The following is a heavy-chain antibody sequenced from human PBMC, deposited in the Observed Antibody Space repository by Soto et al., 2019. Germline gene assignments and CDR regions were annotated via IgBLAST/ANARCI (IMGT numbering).Heavy chain of an antibody. D-gene: IGHD5-12*01. V-gene: IGHV3-23*01. CDR2: ISGGGGST. Sequence: GGSLRLSCAASGFTFGTYAMSWVRQAPGKGLDWVSTISGGGGSTYYADSVKGRFTISRDNSKSTLYLQMNSLRAEDTAVYYCAKYSEYSGYDGTYFDYWGQGSLVTVSS. J-gene: IGHJ4*02. CDR3: AKYSEYSGYDGTYFDY. CDR1: GFTFGTYA.